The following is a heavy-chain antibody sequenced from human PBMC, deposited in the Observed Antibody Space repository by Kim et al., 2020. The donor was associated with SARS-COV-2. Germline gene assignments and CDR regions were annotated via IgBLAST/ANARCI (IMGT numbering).Heavy chain of an antibody. CDR3: ARETQLWYNWFDP. CDR1: GGTFSSYA. CDR2: IIPILGIA. J-gene: IGHJ5*02. V-gene: IGHV1-69*04. Sequence: SVKVSCKASGGTFSSYAISWVRQAPGQGLEWMGRIIPILGIANYAQKFQGRVTITADKSTSTAYMELSSLRSEDTAVYYCARETQLWYNWFDPWGQGTLVTVSS. D-gene: IGHD5-18*01.